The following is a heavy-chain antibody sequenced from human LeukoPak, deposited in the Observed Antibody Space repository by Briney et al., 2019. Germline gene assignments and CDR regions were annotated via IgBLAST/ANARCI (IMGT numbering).Heavy chain of an antibody. CDR3: ATKGLVSVPSRYHFDY. CDR2: ISGDGRIT. V-gene: IGHV3-23*01. J-gene: IGHJ4*02. Sequence: PGGSLRLSCAASGSTLSSYAMSWVRQAPGKGLEWVSAISGDGRITHHADSVKGRFTISRDNSKNTLYLQMNSLRAEDTAIYYCATKGLVSVPSRYHFDYWGQGTLVTVSS. D-gene: IGHD2-2*01. CDR1: GSTLSSYA.